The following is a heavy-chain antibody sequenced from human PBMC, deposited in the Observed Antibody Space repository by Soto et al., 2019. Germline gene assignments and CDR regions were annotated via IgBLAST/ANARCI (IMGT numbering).Heavy chain of an antibody. CDR1: GFTFSFYP. J-gene: IGHJ4*02. CDR3: ARDDVSMVTTFLDY. Sequence: PGGSLRLSCAASGFTFSFYPMSWVRQAPGKGLEWVSGISSSAGTTYYADPVKGRFTISRDNSNNTLYLQMNSLRGEDTALYYCARDDVSMVTTFLDYWGLGALVTVSS. V-gene: IGHV3-23*01. D-gene: IGHD2-21*02. CDR2: ISSSAGTT.